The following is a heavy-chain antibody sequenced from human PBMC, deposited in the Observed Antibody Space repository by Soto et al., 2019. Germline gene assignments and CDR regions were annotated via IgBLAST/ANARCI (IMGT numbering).Heavy chain of an antibody. Sequence: EVQLVESGGGLVQPGGSLRLSCAASGFTFSSYSMNWVRQAPGKGLEWVSDISSSTNIIYYADSVKGRFTISRDNAKNSLYLQMNSLRAEDTAVYYCASVSSSWNGALRFDYWGQGTLVTVSS. D-gene: IGHD6-13*01. CDR3: ASVSSSWNGALRFDY. J-gene: IGHJ4*02. CDR2: ISSSTNII. V-gene: IGHV3-48*01. CDR1: GFTFSSYS.